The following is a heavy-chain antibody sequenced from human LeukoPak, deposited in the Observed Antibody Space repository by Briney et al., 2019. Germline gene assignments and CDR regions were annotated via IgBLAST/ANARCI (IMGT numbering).Heavy chain of an antibody. Sequence: QTGGSLRLSCAASGFTVSSNYMSWVRQAPGKGLEWVSVIYSGGSTYYADSVKGRFTISRDNSKNTLYLQMNSLRAEDTAVYYCAREVTSSGWYHYYFDYWGQGTLVTVSS. J-gene: IGHJ4*02. CDR1: GFTVSSNY. V-gene: IGHV3-53*01. CDR3: AREVTSSGWYHYYFDY. CDR2: IYSGGST. D-gene: IGHD6-19*01.